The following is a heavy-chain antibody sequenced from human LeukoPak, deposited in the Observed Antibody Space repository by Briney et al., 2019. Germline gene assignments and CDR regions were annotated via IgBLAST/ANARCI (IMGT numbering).Heavy chain of an antibody. J-gene: IGHJ4*02. CDR3: AKDLDTMFFDY. Sequence: GGSLRLSCATSGFNFDRYTIHWVRHAPGKGLEWVSLAGWAGGTTFYSDSVRGRFTISRDSGRKSVYLQMNSLTTDDTAFYFVAKDLDTMFFDYWGQGALVTVSS. D-gene: IGHD3-10*02. CDR2: AGWAGGTT. CDR1: GFNFDRYT. V-gene: IGHV3-43*01.